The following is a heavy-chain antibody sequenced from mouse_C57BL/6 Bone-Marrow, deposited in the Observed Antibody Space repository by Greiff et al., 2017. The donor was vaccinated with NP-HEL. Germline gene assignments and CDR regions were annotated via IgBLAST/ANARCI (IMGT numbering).Heavy chain of an antibody. CDR1: GFNIKDYY. CDR3: TLIYYYGSRRFYFDY. CDR2: IDPEDGDT. Sequence: VQLKESGAELVRPGASVKLSCTASGFNIKDYYMHWVKQRPEQGLEWIGRIDPEDGDTEYAPKFQGKATMTADTSSNTAYLQLSSLTSEDTAVYYCTLIYYYGSRRFYFDYWGQGTTLTVSS. V-gene: IGHV14-1*01. J-gene: IGHJ2*01. D-gene: IGHD1-1*01.